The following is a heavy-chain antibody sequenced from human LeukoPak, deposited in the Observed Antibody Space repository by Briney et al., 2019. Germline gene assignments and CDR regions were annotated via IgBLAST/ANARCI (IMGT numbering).Heavy chain of an antibody. V-gene: IGHV1-46*01. CDR1: GYNFTNYY. CDR2: IKPSVGST. J-gene: IGHJ4*02. CDR3: ARDYDTIEGSGSYPSDY. Sequence: GASVKVSCKASGYNFTNYYMHWVRQAPGQGLEWMGIIKPSVGSTAYGQKFQGRVTMTRDTSTSTVYMEVSSLRSEDTAVYYCARDYDTIEGSGSYPSDYWGQGTLVTVSS. D-gene: IGHD3-10*01.